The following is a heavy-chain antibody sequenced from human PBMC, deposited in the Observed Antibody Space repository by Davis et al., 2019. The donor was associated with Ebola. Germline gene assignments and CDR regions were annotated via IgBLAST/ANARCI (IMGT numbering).Heavy chain of an antibody. CDR3: ARQGIAAAGTVGWFDP. CDR1: GDSVSSNSAA. J-gene: IGHJ5*02. D-gene: IGHD6-13*01. V-gene: IGHV6-1*01. Sequence: SQTLSLTCAISGDSVSSNSAAWNWIRQSPSRGLEWLGRTYYRSKWYNDYAVSVKSRITINPDTSKNQFSLQLNSVTPEDTAVYYCARQGIAAAGTVGWFDPWGQGTLVTVSS. CDR2: TYYRSKWYN.